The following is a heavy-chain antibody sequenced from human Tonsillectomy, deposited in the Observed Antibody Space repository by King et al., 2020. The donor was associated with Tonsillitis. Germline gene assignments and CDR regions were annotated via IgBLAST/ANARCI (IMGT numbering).Heavy chain of an antibody. CDR1: VGSITSSSCS. CDR3: ASPSFTSTFDN. CDR2: ICYSGAK. D-gene: IGHD3-3*01. J-gene: IGHJ3*02. V-gene: IGHV4-39*01. Sequence: LQLQESGPGLVKPSETLSLTCTVSVGSITSSSCSWGCIRQPPGKGLEWIGSICYSGAKHFNPSLRSRVTISLDRSKTPFSLKLTSVTAADTAVYYCASPSFTSTFDNWGQGTMVTVSS.